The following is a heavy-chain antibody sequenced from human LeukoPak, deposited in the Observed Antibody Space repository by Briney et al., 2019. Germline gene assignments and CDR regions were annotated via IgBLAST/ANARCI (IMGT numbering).Heavy chain of an antibody. Sequence: GASVKVSCKASGYTFTSYYMHGVRQPPGQGLEWMGIINPSGGSTSYAQKFQGRVTMTRDTSTSTVYMELSSLRSEDTAVYYCASLGGYSYGHTYYFDYWGQGTLVTVSS. J-gene: IGHJ4*02. D-gene: IGHD5-18*01. V-gene: IGHV1-46*01. CDR2: INPSGGST. CDR1: GYTFTSYY. CDR3: ASLGGYSYGHTYYFDY.